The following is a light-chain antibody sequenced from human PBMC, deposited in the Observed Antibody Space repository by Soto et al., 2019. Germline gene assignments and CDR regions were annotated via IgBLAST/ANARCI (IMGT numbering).Light chain of an antibody. V-gene: IGKV1-39*01. CDR2: AAS. CDR1: QSISSY. J-gene: IGKJ1*01. Sequence: DIQMTQSPSSLSASVGARVXIXXXASQSISSYLNWYQQKPGKAPKVLIYAASSLQSGVPSRFSGSGSGTDFTLTISSLQPEDFATYYCQQSYITPRTFGQGTKVEIK. CDR3: QQSYITPRT.